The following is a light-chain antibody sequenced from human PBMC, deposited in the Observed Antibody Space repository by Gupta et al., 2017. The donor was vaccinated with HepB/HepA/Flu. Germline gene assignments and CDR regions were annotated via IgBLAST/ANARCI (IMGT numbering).Light chain of an antibody. CDR2: WAS. Sequence: DXLAVSLXXXATINCKSSQSVLHSSINKNYLAWYQQKLGQPPKLLIYWASTRESGVPDRFSGSGSGTDFTLTISSLQAEDVAVYYCQQYYSNSPLTFGGGTKVEIK. J-gene: IGKJ4*01. CDR3: QQYYSNSPLT. V-gene: IGKV4-1*01. CDR1: QSVLHSSINKNY.